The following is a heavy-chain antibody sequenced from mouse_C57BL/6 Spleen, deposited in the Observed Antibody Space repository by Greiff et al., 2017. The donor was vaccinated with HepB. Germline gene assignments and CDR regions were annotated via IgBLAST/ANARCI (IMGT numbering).Heavy chain of an antibody. CDR1: GYNFNEYT. J-gene: IGHJ4*01. CDR3: ARHEDSVDGVRDYAMDY. V-gene: IGHV1-62-2*01. CDR2: FYPGGGSI. D-gene: IGHD1-1*01. Sequence: QVQLQQSGAELVKPGASVKLSCKASGYNFNEYTIHWVKQRTEQGLEWIGWFYPGGGSIKYTEKFKDKATLTADKSSSTAYMELSSLTSEDSAVYFCARHEDSVDGVRDYAMDYWGQGTSVTVSS.